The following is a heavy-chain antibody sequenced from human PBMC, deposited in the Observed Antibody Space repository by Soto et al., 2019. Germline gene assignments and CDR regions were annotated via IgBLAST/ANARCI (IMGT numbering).Heavy chain of an antibody. V-gene: IGHV3-30*18. Sequence: GGSLRLSCASSGCSFSSYVMHWVRQAPGKGLEWVAVISYDGSHKYYADSVKGRFTISRDNSKNTLYLQMNSLRAEDTAVFYCAKDGGYCSGGSCYFFDYWGQGTLVTVSS. D-gene: IGHD2-15*01. CDR3: AKDGGYCSGGSCYFFDY. CDR2: ISYDGSHK. CDR1: GCSFSSYV. J-gene: IGHJ4*02.